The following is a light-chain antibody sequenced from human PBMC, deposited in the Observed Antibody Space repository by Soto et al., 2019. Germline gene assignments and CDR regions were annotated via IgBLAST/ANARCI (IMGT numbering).Light chain of an antibody. J-gene: IGKJ4*01. Sequence: DIVLTQSPGTLSLSPGERATLSCRASQTISFNYLAWYQRKSGQAXXLPIYGASSRATGIPDRFSGIVSGTDFTLTISRLEPEDFAVYYCQQYGSSPPLTFGGGTKVDIK. CDR3: QQYGSSPPLT. CDR1: QTISFNY. CDR2: GAS. V-gene: IGKV3-20*01.